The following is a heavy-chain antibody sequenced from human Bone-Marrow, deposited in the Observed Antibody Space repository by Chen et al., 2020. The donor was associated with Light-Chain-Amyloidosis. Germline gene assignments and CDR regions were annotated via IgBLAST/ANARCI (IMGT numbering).Heavy chain of an antibody. Sequence: QVQLVQSGAEVMRPGTSVKVSCEVSGYTLAELSMHWVRQAPGKRLEWVGGFEPEDGRRIYAPKFQGRVTMTEDTSTETAYMELRALRSEDTAVYYCTADSSVTTAYYRRYAMDVWGQGTAVTVSS. CDR1: GYTLAELS. CDR2: FEPEDGRR. D-gene: IGHD4-17*01. CDR3: TADSSVTTAYYRRYAMDV. V-gene: IGHV1-24*01. J-gene: IGHJ6*02.